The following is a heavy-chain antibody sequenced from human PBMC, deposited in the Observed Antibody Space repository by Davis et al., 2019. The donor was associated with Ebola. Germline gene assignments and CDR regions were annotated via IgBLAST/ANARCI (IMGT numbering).Heavy chain of an antibody. V-gene: IGHV3-9*01. CDR1: GFTVRSNY. D-gene: IGHD3-3*01. Sequence: SLKISCAASGFTVRSNYMSWVRQAPGKGLEWVSGISWNSGSIGYADSVKGRFTISRDNAKNSLYLQMNSLRAEDTALYYCAKVGIFDYYGMDVWGKGTTVTVSS. CDR3: AKVGIFDYYGMDV. J-gene: IGHJ6*04. CDR2: ISWNSGSI.